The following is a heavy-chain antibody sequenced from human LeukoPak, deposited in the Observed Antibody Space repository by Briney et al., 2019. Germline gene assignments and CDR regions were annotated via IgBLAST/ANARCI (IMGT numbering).Heavy chain of an antibody. D-gene: IGHD6-19*01. CDR3: ARGAAVADP. J-gene: IGHJ5*02. CDR1: GGSISSGSYY. V-gene: IGHV4-61*02. CDR2: IYTSGST. Sequence: SQTLSLTCTVSGGSISSGSYYWSWIRQPAGKGLEWIGRIYTSGSTNYNPSLKSRVTISVDMPKNQFSLKLNSVTAADTAVYYCARGAAVADPVGQGTLVTVSS.